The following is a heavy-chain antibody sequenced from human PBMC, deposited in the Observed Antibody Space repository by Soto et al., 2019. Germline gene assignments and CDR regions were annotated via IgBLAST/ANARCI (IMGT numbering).Heavy chain of an antibody. V-gene: IGHV3-48*02. CDR3: ARDGYSTSSDWPWFDP. Sequence: EAQLVESGGGLVQPGGSLRLSCAASGFTFSVYTMHWVRQSPGKGLEWTSSITSSGTTISYADSVKGRFTISRDNAKSSLFLQMDTLRDEDTAVYYCARDGYSTSSDWPWFDPWGQGTLVTVSS. J-gene: IGHJ5*02. D-gene: IGHD6-6*01. CDR1: GFTFSVYT. CDR2: ITSSGTTI.